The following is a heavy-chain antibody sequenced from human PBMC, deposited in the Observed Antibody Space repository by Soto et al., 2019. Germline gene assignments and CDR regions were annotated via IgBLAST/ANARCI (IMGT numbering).Heavy chain of an antibody. V-gene: IGHV1-58*01. D-gene: IGHD1-7*01. CDR1: GFTFTSCA. J-gene: IGHJ4*02. CDR2: IVVGSGNT. Sequence: SVKVSCKASGFTFTSCAVQWVRQARGQRLEWIGWIVVGSGNTNYAQKFQCSTTITIDTSINTVFMELSRLTSDDTAVYFCAREYNWNYQGWTVYWGLGTLVTVSS. CDR3: AREYNWNYQGWTVY.